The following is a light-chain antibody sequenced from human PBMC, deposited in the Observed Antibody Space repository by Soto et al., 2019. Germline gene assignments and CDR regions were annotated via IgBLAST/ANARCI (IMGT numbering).Light chain of an antibody. CDR2: EVS. Sequence: QSALTQPPSASGSPGQSVTISCTGTSSDVGGYNYVSWYQQHPGKAPKLMIYEVSKRPSGVPDRSSGSKSGNTASLTVSGLQAEDEADYYCSSYAGSNKVFGGGTKVTVL. J-gene: IGLJ2*01. CDR1: SSDVGGYNY. CDR3: SSYAGSNKV. V-gene: IGLV2-8*01.